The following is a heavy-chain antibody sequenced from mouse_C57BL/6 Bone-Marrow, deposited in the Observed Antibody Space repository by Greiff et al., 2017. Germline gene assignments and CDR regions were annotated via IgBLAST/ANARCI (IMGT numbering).Heavy chain of an antibody. J-gene: IGHJ3*01. CDR2: IYPRDGGT. Sequence: LQESGAELVKPGASVKLSCKASGYAFSSYWMNWVKQRPGQSLEWIGQIYPRDGGTKYNGKFKGKATLTADKSSSTAYMQLSSLTADDSAVYFCARGAYGGQGTLVTVSA. CDR1: GYAFSSYW. CDR3: ARGAY. V-gene: IGHV1-80*01.